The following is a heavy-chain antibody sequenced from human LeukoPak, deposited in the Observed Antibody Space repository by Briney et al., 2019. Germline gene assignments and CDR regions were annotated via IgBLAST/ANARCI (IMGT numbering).Heavy chain of an antibody. V-gene: IGHV3-74*01. D-gene: IGHD3-16*01. CDR1: GFTFSSYW. Sequence: GGSLRLSCAASGFTFSSYWMHWARQAPGKGLVWVSRINSDGSSTSYADSVKGRFTISRDNAKNTLYLQMNSLRAEDTAVYYCAGERSDMIDYWGQGTLVTVAS. CDR3: AGERSDMIDY. J-gene: IGHJ4*02. CDR2: INSDGSST.